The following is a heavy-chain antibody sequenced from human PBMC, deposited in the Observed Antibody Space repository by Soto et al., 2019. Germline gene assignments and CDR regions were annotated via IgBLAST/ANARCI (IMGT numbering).Heavy chain of an antibody. CDR1: GFTFSSYG. CDR2: IWYDGSNK. CDR3: ARDWGGYDDYIWGSYRLLLPSYCFDY. Sequence: QVQLVESGGGVVQPGRSLRLSCAASGFTFSSYGMHWVRQAPGKGLEWVAVIWYDGSNKYYADSVKGRFTISRDNSNNTLYLQMMSLRADDRGVYYCARDWGGYDDYIWGSYRLLLPSYCFDYWGQGTLVTVSS. V-gene: IGHV3-33*01. J-gene: IGHJ4*02. D-gene: IGHD3-16*02.